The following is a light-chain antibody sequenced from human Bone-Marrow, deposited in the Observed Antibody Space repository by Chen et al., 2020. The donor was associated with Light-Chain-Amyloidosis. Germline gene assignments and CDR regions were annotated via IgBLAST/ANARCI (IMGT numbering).Light chain of an antibody. CDR2: GAS. CDR1: QSVSIN. J-gene: IGKJ1*01. V-gene: IGKV3-15*01. CDR3: QQYNNWVT. Sequence: EIVMTQSPATLSVSPGERATLSCRASQSVSINLAWYQQKPGQAPRLRIYGASTRATGIPARFSGSGSGTEFTLTISSLQSEDFAVYYCQQYNNWVTFGQGTKVEIK.